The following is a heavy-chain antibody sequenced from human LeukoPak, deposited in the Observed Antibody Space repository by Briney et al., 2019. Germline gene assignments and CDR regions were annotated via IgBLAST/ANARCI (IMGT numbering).Heavy chain of an antibody. CDR2: VYYNGNT. CDR3: ARLLSPGWFDP. Sequence: SETLSLTCTVSGDSISSSSYYWGWIRQPPGKGLEWIANVYYNGNTYYNSSLKSRVTISADTSKNQFSLNLRSVTAADTAVYYCARLLSPGWFDPWGQGTLVIVSS. D-gene: IGHD2/OR15-2a*01. J-gene: IGHJ5*02. CDR1: GDSISSSSYY. V-gene: IGHV4-39*01.